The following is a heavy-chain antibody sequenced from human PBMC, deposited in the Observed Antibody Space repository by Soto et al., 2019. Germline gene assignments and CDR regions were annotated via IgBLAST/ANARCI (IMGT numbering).Heavy chain of an antibody. CDR3: ARYHYSSSWYPYNFDY. J-gene: IGHJ4*02. D-gene: IGHD6-13*01. CDR1: GFTFSNYW. CDR2: IKKDGSEK. V-gene: IGHV3-7*01. Sequence: GGSLRLSCAASGFTFSNYWMSWVRQAPGKGLEWVASIKKDGSEKYYVDSVKGRFTISRDNAKNSQFLQMNSLRAEDTAVYHCARYHYSSSWYPYNFDYWGQGALVTVSS.